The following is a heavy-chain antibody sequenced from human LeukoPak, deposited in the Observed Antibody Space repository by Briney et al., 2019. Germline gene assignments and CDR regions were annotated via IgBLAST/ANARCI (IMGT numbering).Heavy chain of an antibody. D-gene: IGHD6-19*01. CDR3: AKDAIAVAYNWFDP. CDR1: GFTFDDYA. J-gene: IGHJ5*02. V-gene: IGHV3-9*01. CDR2: ISWNSGSI. Sequence: GGSLRLSCAASGFTFDDYAMHWVRQAPGKGLEWVSGISWNSGSIGYADSVKGRFTISRDNAKNSLYLQMNSLRAEDTALYYCAKDAIAVAYNWFDPWGQGTLVTVSS.